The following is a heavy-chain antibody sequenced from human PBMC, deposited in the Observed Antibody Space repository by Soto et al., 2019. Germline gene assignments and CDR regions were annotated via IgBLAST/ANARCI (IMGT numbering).Heavy chain of an antibody. CDR1: GFSLTTDGVG. CDR3: AHYRNLITEDAQVGDFDY. J-gene: IGHJ4*02. D-gene: IGHD3-10*01. CDR2: IYWDDDE. V-gene: IGHV2-5*02. Sequence: QITLKESGPTLVKPTQTLTLTCNFSGFSLTTDGVGVGWVRQPPGGALEWLSLIYWDDDERYSPSLKTRLTITKDPSKNQVDLIMTNMDPVDTATYYCAHYRNLITEDAQVGDFDYWGQGILVTVSS.